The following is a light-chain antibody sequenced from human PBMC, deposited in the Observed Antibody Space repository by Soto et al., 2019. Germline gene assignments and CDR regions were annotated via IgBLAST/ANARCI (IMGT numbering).Light chain of an antibody. CDR2: KAS. Sequence: DIQMTQSPSTLSGSVGDRVTITCRASQTGNSWLAWYQQRPGKAPKRLIYKASTLKSGVPSRFSGSGSGTEFTLTISSLQADDFATYYCQHDNSYSEAFGQGTKVDIK. J-gene: IGKJ1*01. CDR3: QHDNSYSEA. CDR1: QTGNSW. V-gene: IGKV1-5*03.